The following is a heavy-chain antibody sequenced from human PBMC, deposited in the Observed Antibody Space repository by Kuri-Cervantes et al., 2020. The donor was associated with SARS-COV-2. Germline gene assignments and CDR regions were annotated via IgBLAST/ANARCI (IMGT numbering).Heavy chain of an antibody. CDR1: GFTFSVYV. Sequence: GESLKISCAASGFTFSVYVMNWVRQAPGKGLEWVSSISGSSGSTYYADSVKGRFTISRDNSKNTLYLQMNTLRADDMAVYYCAKDLDQWKRFSPAFDIWGQGTKVNVSS. V-gene: IGHV3-23*01. J-gene: IGHJ3*02. D-gene: IGHD1-26*01. CDR3: AKDLDQWKRFSPAFDI. CDR2: ISGSSGST.